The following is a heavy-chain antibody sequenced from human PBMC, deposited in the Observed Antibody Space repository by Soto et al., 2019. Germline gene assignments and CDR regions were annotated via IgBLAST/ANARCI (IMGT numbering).Heavy chain of an antibody. V-gene: IGHV5-10-1*01. J-gene: IGHJ4*02. CDR1: GYSFAGYW. D-gene: IGHD3-22*01. Sequence: PGESLKISCKGSGYSFAGYWITWVRQKPGKGLEWMGRIDPSDSQTYYSPSFRGHVTISATKSITTVFLQWGSLRDSDTAMYYCARQIYDSDTGPNCQHSFDSSRQGTPVTVCS. CDR2: IDPSDSQT. CDR3: ARQIYDSDTGPNCQHSFDS.